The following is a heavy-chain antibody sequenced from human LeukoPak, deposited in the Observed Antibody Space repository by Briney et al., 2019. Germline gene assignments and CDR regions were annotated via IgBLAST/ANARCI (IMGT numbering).Heavy chain of an antibody. D-gene: IGHD2-2*01. V-gene: IGHV3-7*01. Sequence: VQPGGSLRLSCAASGFTFSSYWMSWVRQAPGKGLEWVANIKQDGSEKYYVDSVKGRFTISRDNAKNSLYLQMNSLRAEDTAVYYCARKGSSSRYSHNDYRGQGTLVTVSS. CDR3: ARKGSSSRYSHNDY. CDR1: GFTFSSYW. J-gene: IGHJ4*02. CDR2: IKQDGSEK.